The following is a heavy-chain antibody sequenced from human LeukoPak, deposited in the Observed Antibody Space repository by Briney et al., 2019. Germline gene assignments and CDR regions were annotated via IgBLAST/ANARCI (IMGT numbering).Heavy chain of an antibody. V-gene: IGHV3-21*01. D-gene: IGHD5-12*01. CDR2: ISSSSSYI. CDR1: GFTFSAYT. Sequence: GGSLRLSCAASGFTFSAYTMNWVRQAPGKGLEWVSSISSSSSYIYYADSVKGRFTISRDNAKNSLYLQMNSLRAEDTAVYYCARDPGVAYFAMDVWGQGTTVTVSS. J-gene: IGHJ6*02. CDR3: ARDPGVAYFAMDV.